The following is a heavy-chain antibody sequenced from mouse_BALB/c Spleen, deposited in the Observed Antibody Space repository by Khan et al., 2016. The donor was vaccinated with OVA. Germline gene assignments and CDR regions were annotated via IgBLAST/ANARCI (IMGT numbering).Heavy chain of an antibody. J-gene: IGHJ3*01. Sequence: VQLQQSGAELVKPGASVKLSCTASGFNIKDTYMHWVKQRPEQGLEWIGRIDPAHGNTKYDPKFQGKATITAETSSNKAYLQPSSLTSEDTAVYYCARDDGNFFAYWGQGTLVTVAA. CDR3: ARDDGNFFAY. V-gene: IGHV14-3*02. CDR1: GFNIKDTY. CDR2: IDPAHGNT. D-gene: IGHD2-3*01.